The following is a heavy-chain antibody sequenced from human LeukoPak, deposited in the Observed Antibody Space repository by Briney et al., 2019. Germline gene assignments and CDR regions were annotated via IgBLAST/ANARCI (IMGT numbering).Heavy chain of an antibody. CDR2: IYYSGST. D-gene: IGHD6-13*01. J-gene: IGHJ4*02. CDR1: GGSISSSSYY. Sequence: PSETLSLTCTVSGGSISSSSYYWGWIRQPPGKGLEWIGSIYYSGSTYYNPSLKSRVTISVDTSKNQFSLKLSSVTAADTAVYYCARRSWEQQLANPFKEGGVFDYWGQGTLVTVSS. CDR3: ARRSWEQQLANPFKEGGVFDY. V-gene: IGHV4-39*01.